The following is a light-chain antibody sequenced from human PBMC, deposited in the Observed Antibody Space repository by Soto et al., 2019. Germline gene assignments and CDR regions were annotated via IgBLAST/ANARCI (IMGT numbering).Light chain of an antibody. CDR3: QQYGSSPT. J-gene: IGKJ1*01. V-gene: IGKV3-11*01. Sequence: EIVLTQSPATLSLSPGERATLSCRASQSVSSYLAWYQQKPGQAPRLLLYDASNRASGIPARFSGGGSGTDFTLTISRLEPEDFAVYYCQQYGSSPTFGQGTKVDIK. CDR1: QSVSSY. CDR2: DAS.